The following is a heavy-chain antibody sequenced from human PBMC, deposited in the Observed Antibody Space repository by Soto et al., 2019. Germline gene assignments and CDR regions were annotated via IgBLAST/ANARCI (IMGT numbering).Heavy chain of an antibody. J-gene: IGHJ4*02. Sequence: SGPTLVNPTQALTLTCTFSGCSLSTSGVGVGWIRQPPGKALEWLALIYWNDDKRYSPSLKSRLTITKDTSKNQVVLTMTNMDPVDTATYYCARPGIAAAVDYWGQGTLVTVSS. V-gene: IGHV2-5*01. D-gene: IGHD6-13*01. CDR2: IYWNDDK. CDR1: GCSLSTSGVG. CDR3: ARPGIAAAVDY.